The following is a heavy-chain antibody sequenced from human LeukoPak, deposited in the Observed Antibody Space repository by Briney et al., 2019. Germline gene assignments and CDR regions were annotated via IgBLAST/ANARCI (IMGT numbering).Heavy chain of an antibody. CDR1: GFTFSNYG. CDR3: AKDFVYGSRFPRPLDY. J-gene: IGHJ4*02. D-gene: IGHD3-3*01. CDR2: ISNGGTNT. V-gene: IGHV3-23*01. Sequence: PGGTLRLSCAASGFTFSNYGMNWVRQAPGRGLEWVSGISNGGTNTYYTDSVKGRFTISRDNSRNTLYLQMNSLRADDTARYYCAKDFVYGSRFPRPLDYWGQGTLVTVSS.